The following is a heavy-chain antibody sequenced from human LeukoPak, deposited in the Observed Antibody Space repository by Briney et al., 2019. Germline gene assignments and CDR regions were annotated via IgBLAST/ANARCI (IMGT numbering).Heavy chain of an antibody. Sequence: PSETLSVICTVSGGSISSYYWSWIRQPPGKGLEWIGYIYYSGSTNYNPSLKSRLTISVDTSKNQFSLKLSSVTAADTAVYYCARHVSTPRIVVVTAKGDAFDIWGQGTMVTVSS. CDR1: GGSISSYY. J-gene: IGHJ3*02. D-gene: IGHD2-21*02. CDR3: ARHVSTPRIVVVTAKGDAFDI. CDR2: IYYSGST. V-gene: IGHV4-59*08.